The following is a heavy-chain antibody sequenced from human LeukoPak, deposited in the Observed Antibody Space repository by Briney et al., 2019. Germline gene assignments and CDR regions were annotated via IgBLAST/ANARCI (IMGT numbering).Heavy chain of an antibody. CDR1: GFTFSSYA. CDR2: ISGSGGST. V-gene: IGHV3-23*01. J-gene: IGHJ3*02. Sequence: TGGSLRLSCAASGFTFSSYAMSWVRQAPGKGLEWVSAISGSGGSTYYADSVKGRFTISRDNSKNTLYLQMNSLRAEDTAVYYRAKDQVPYVLEMATRTFARDAFDIWGQGTMVTVSS. D-gene: IGHD5-24*01. CDR3: AKDQVPYVLEMATRTFARDAFDI.